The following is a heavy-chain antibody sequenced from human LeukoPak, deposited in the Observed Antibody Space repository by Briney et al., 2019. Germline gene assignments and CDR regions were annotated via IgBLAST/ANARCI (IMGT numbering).Heavy chain of an antibody. J-gene: IGHJ4*02. CDR1: GGTFSSYA. CDR2: IIPILGIA. CDR3: VCGSGSYYTGLPLDY. Sequence: GASVKVSCKASGGTFSSYAISWVRQAPGQGLEWMGRIIPILGIANYAQKFQGRVTITADKSTSTAYMELSSLRSEDTAVYYCVCGSGSYYTGLPLDYWGQGTLVTVSS. D-gene: IGHD3-10*01. V-gene: IGHV1-69*04.